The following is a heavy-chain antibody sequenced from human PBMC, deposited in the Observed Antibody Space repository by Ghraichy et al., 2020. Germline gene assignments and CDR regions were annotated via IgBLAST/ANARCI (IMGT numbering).Heavy chain of an antibody. J-gene: IGHJ6*03. CDR2: MNPNSGNT. CDR3: ARGKKRSTSGPPIYYYYMDV. V-gene: IGHV1-8*01. CDR1: GYTFTSYD. Sequence: ASVKVSCKASGYTFTSYDINWVRQATGQGLEWMGWMNPNSGNTGYAQKFQGRVTMTRNTSISTAYMELSSLRSEDTAVYYCARGKKRSTSGPPIYYYYMDVWGKGTTVTVSS. D-gene: IGHD2-2*01.